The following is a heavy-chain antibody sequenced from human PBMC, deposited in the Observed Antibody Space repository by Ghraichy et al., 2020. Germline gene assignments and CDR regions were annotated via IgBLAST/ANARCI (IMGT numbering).Heavy chain of an antibody. J-gene: IGHJ4*02. CDR3: ARGGFYGAGTYEDF. D-gene: IGHD3-10*01. CDR2: VSAYNGHT. CDR1: GYIFINFG. V-gene: IGHV1-18*01. Sequence: ASVKVSCKTSGYIFINFGVSWVRQAPGQGLEWVGWVSAYNGHTDTAQKFQDRVMMTTDISTRTAYMDLRGLGSDDTAVYYCARGGFYGAGTYEDFWGQGTLVIVSS.